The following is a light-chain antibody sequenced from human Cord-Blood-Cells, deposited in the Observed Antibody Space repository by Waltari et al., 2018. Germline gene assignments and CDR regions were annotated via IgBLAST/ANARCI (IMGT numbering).Light chain of an antibody. Sequence: EIVLTQSPATLSLSPGERATLSCRASQSVSSYLAWYQQKPGQAPRLLIYDASNRATGSPARFSGSGSGTGFTLTISSLEPEDFAVYYCQQRSNWPPATFGGGTKVEIK. CDR3: QQRSNWPPAT. CDR1: QSVSSY. J-gene: IGKJ4*01. V-gene: IGKV3-11*01. CDR2: DAS.